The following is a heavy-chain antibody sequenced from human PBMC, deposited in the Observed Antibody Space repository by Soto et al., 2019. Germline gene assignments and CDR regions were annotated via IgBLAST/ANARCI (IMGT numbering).Heavy chain of an antibody. CDR3: ARDPDDRSSGWYAPADYYYGMDV. V-gene: IGHV3-30-3*01. D-gene: IGHD6-19*01. Sequence: LSLSCAASGFTFRSYAMHWVRQAPGKGLEWVAVISYDGSNKYYADSVKGRFTISRDNSKNTLYLQMNSLRAEDTAVYYCARDPDDRSSGWYAPADYYYGMDVWGQGTTVTVSS. J-gene: IGHJ6*02. CDR2: ISYDGSNK. CDR1: GFTFRSYA.